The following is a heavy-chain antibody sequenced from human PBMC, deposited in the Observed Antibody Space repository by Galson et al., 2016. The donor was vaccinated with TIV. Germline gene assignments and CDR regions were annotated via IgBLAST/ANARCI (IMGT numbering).Heavy chain of an antibody. Sequence: SLRLSCAASGFAFDTYEMNWVRQAPGKGLEWVSYISSGSYVIHYADSVKGRFTISRDNADKSLHLHMNNLKVEDTAVYYCARWGGGHFDYWGQGALVTVSS. D-gene: IGHD3-16*01. J-gene: IGHJ4*02. V-gene: IGHV3-48*03. CDR3: ARWGGGHFDY. CDR2: ISSGSYVI. CDR1: GFAFDTYE.